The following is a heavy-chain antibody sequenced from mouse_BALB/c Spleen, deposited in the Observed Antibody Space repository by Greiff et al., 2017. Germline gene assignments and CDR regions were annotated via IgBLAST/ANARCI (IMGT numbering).Heavy chain of an antibody. CDR1: GYSITSDYY. V-gene: IGHV3-6*02. CDR2: ISYDGSN. D-gene: IGHD2-14*01. Sequence: EVKLMESGPGLVKPSQSLSLTCSVTGYSITSDYYWNWIRQFPGNKLEWMGYISYDGSNNYNPSLKNRISITRDTSKNQFFLKLNSVTTEDTATYYCARDYRSYYFDYWGQGTTLTVSS. CDR3: ARDYRSYYFDY. J-gene: IGHJ2*01.